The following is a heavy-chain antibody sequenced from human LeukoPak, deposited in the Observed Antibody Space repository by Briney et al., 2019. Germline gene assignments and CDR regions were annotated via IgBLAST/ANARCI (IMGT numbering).Heavy chain of an antibody. D-gene: IGHD3-22*01. CDR1: GGSISRYY. CDR2: MYYSGST. J-gene: IGHJ2*01. Sequence: PSETLSLTCTVPGGSISRYYWSWIRQTPEKGLGRIGYMYYSGSTTYNPSLMRRVTFSDDTSNKQFYCMCTCAAAAATALYCFACAVPRGHYDTSGYYHYWYFGLWGRGTLVSVSS. CDR3: ACAVPRGHYDTSGYYHYWYFGL. V-gene: IGHV4-59*01.